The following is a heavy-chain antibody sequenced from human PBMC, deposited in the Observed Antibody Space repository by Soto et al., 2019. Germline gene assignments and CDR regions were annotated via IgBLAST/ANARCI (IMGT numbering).Heavy chain of an antibody. CDR3: TTDRIQLWNFDY. Sequence: GGSLRLSCAASGFTFSNAWMNWVRQAPGKGLEWVGRIKSKNDGGTTDYAAPVKGRFTISRDDSKNTLYLQMNSLKTVDTAVYYCTTDRIQLWNFDYWGQGTLVTVSS. V-gene: IGHV3-15*07. CDR1: GFTFSNAW. D-gene: IGHD5-18*01. CDR2: IKSKNDGGTT. J-gene: IGHJ4*02.